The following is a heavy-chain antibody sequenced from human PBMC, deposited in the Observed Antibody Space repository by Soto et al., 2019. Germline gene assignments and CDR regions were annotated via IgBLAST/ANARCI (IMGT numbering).Heavy chain of an antibody. V-gene: IGHV3-33*01. Sequence: QVQLVESGGGVVQPGRSLRLSCAASGFTFSSYGMHWVRQAPGKGLEWVAVIWYDGSNKYYADSVKGRFTISRDNSKNTLYVQMNSLRAEDTSVYYCARDSSPYYYDRSDYRNWFDPCGQGTLVTVSS. D-gene: IGHD3-22*01. J-gene: IGHJ5*02. CDR1: GFTFSSYG. CDR2: IWYDGSNK. CDR3: ARDSSPYYYDRSDYRNWFDP.